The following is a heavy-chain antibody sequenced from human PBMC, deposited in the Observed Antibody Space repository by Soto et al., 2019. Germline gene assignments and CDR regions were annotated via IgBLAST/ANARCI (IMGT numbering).Heavy chain of an antibody. J-gene: IGHJ4*02. Sequence: GXSVKVSCKASGGTFSSYAISWVRQAPGQGLEWMGGIIPIFGTANYAQKFQGRVTITADESTSTAYMELSSLRSEDTAVYYFARVNRDYYASSGYSRPFDYWGQGTLVTVSS. V-gene: IGHV1-69*13. CDR1: GGTFSSYA. CDR2: IIPIFGTA. D-gene: IGHD3-22*01. CDR3: ARVNRDYYASSGYSRPFDY.